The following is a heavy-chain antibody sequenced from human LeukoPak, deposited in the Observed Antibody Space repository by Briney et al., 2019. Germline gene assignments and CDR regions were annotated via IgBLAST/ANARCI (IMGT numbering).Heavy chain of an antibody. CDR2: IYYSGTT. D-gene: IGHD3-9*01. Sequence: SETLSLTCSVSGGFINSNSHHWDWIRQAPGKGLEWIGNIYYSGTTSYNPSLKSRVTISVDTSNNHFSLRLTSVTASDTAVYYCARRGDILTDYTFDYWGQGTLVTVSS. J-gene: IGHJ4*02. V-gene: IGHV4-39*02. CDR3: ARRGDILTDYTFDY. CDR1: GGFINSNSHH.